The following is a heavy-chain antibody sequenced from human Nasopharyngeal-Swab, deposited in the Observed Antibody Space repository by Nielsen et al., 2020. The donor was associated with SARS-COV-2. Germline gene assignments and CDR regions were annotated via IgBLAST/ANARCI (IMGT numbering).Heavy chain of an antibody. D-gene: IGHD6-19*01. J-gene: IGHJ4*02. CDR2: IYYSGST. Sequence: WIRQPPGKGLEWIGYIYYSGSTNYNPSLKSRVTISADTSKNQFSLKLSSVTAADTAVYYCARGDSSGWAFDYWGQGTLVTVSS. CDR3: ARGDSSGWAFDY. V-gene: IGHV4-59*08.